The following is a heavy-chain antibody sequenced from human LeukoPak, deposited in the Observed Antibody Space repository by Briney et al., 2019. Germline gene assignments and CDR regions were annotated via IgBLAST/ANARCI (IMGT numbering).Heavy chain of an antibody. V-gene: IGHV3-74*01. D-gene: IGHD3-22*01. CDR3: ARDEIPLLYYYDSSGYPTPLDY. J-gene: IGHJ4*02. CDR2: INSDGSST. Sequence: GGSLRLSCAACGFTFSSYWMHWVRQAPGKGLVWVSRINSDGSSTSYADSVKGRFTISRDNAKNTLYLQMNSLRAEDTAVYYCARDEIPLLYYYDSSGYPTPLDYWGQGTLVTVSS. CDR1: GFTFSSYW.